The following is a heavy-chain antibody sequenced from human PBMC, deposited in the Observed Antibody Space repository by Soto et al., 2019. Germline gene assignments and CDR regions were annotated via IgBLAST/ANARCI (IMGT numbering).Heavy chain of an antibody. V-gene: IGHV5-10-1*01. CDR1: GYSFTSYW. Sequence: GESLKISCKGSGYSFTSYWISWVRQMPGKGLEWLGRIDPSDSYTNYSPSFQGHVTISADKSISTAYLQWSSLKASDTAMYYCARPRGWTSYSYYGMEVWGQGPTVTVSS. CDR2: IDPSDSYT. D-gene: IGHD6-19*01. J-gene: IGHJ6*01. CDR3: ARPRGWTSYSYYGMEV.